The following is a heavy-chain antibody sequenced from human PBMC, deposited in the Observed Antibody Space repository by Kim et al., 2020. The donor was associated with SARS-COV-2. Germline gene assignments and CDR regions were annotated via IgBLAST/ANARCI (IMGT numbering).Heavy chain of an antibody. D-gene: IGHD6-25*01. CDR1: GGSISSHY. V-gene: IGHV4-59*11. CDR3: AGGSDYPPPQNAFNP. J-gene: IGHJ3*01. Sequence: SETLSLTCSVSGGSISSHYWSWIRQPPEKGLEWIGHFYNSGNTKYNASLKSRVTISVDTSKSQFSLHLTSVTAADTAVYYCAGGSDYPPPQNAFNPWGPGKIVVVSS. CDR2: FYNSGNT.